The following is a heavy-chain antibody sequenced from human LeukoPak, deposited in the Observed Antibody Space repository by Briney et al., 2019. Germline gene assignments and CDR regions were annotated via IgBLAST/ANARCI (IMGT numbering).Heavy chain of an antibody. V-gene: IGHV1-2*02. CDR3: ATQRGSYLWGTDFDY. D-gene: IGHD3-16*01. CDR1: GYTFTVYY. CDR2: INPNSGDT. Sequence: GASVTVSSKPSGYTFTVYYMHWVRQAPGYGLEWLGWINPNSGDTKYSQKFQGRVTMTRDTSISTAYMELSRLRSDETAVYYCATQRGSYLWGTDFDYWGQGTLVTVSS. J-gene: IGHJ4*02.